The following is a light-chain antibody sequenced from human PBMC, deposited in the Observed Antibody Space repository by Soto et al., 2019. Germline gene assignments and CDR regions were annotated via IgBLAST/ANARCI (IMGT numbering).Light chain of an antibody. J-gene: IGKJ5*01. V-gene: IGKV3-20*01. Sequence: EIVMTQSPATLSVSPWERATLSCRASQSVNINLAWYQQKPGQAPGLLIYGASSRATGIPDRFSGSGSGTDFTLTISRLEPEDFAVYYCQQYGSSPPVTFGQGTRLEIK. CDR3: QQYGSSPPVT. CDR2: GAS. CDR1: QSVNIN.